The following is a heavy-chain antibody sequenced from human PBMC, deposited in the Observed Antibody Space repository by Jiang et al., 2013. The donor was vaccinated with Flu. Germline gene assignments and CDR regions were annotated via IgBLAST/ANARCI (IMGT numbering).Heavy chain of an antibody. Sequence: PGLVKPSETLSLTCTVSGGSISSSSYYWGWIRQPPGKGLEWIGSIYYSGSTYYNPSLKSRVTISVDTSKNQFSLKLSSVTAADTAVYYCARLVGYYDILTGYFHFDYWGQGTLVTVSS. D-gene: IGHD3-9*01. CDR3: ARLVGYYDILTGYFHFDY. CDR1: GGSISSSSYY. CDR2: IYYSGST. V-gene: IGHV4-39*01. J-gene: IGHJ4*02.